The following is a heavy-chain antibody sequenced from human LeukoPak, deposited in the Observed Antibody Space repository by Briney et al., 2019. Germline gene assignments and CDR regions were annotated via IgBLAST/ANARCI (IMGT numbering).Heavy chain of an antibody. CDR1: RFTFSSYA. J-gene: IGHJ6*02. CDR3: ARKGKLGYCSSTSCYYYYGMDV. D-gene: IGHD2-2*01. V-gene: IGHV3-23*01. Sequence: TLTLSCAASRFTFSSYAMGWVRHAPGKWLGWVASIRGSGGNTYYADSVKGRFTSSRDNYKNTLYLQMNSLGAEDTAVYYCARKGKLGYCSSTSCYYYYGMDVWGQGTTVTVSS. CDR2: IRGSGGNT.